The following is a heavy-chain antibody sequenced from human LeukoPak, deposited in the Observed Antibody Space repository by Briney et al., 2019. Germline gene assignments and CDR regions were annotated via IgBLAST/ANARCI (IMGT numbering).Heavy chain of an antibody. J-gene: IGHJ5*02. CDR2: IYYSGST. CDR3: ARDMSDDIWSGSSRWFDP. D-gene: IGHD3-3*01. Sequence: DPSETLSLTCTVSGGSISSGGYYWSWIRQHPGKGLEWIGYIYYSGSTYYNPSLKSRVTISVDTSKNQFSLKLSSVTAADTAVYYCARDMSDDIWSGSSRWFDPWGQGILVTVSS. CDR1: GGSISSGGYY. V-gene: IGHV4-31*03.